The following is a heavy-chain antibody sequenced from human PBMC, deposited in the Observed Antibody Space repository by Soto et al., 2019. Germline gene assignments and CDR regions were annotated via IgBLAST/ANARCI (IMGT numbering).Heavy chain of an antibody. J-gene: IGHJ5*02. CDR1: GFTFSSYS. CDR2: ISSSSSYI. V-gene: IGHV3-21*01. D-gene: IGHD5-12*01. CDR3: ARDRDSVSGPVPWFDP. Sequence: LRLSCAASGFTFSSYSMNWVRQAPGKGLEWVSSISSSSSYIYYADSVKGRFTISRDNAKNSLYLQMNSLRAEDTAVYYCARDRDSVSGPVPWFDPWGQGTLVTVSS.